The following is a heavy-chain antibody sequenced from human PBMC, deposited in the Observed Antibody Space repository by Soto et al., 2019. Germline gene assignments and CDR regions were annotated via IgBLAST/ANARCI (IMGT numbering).Heavy chain of an antibody. J-gene: IGHJ5*02. V-gene: IGHV4-39*01. CDR2: IYYSGST. Sequence: SETLSLTCTVSGSSISSSSYYWGWIRQPPGKGLEWIGSIYYSGSTYYNPSLKSRVTISVDTSKNQFSLKLSSVTAADTAVYYCARHKYDFWSGYYPGSWFDPWGQGTLVTVSS. CDR1: GSSISSSSYY. CDR3: ARHKYDFWSGYYPGSWFDP. D-gene: IGHD3-3*01.